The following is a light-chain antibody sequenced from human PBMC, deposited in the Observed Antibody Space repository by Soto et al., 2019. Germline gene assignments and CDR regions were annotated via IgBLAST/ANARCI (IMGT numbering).Light chain of an antibody. CDR1: QSINNY. V-gene: IGKV1-39*01. CDR3: QQSLTMPIT. J-gene: IGKJ5*01. CDR2: SAS. Sequence: DIQMTQSPATLSVSEGDRVAITCRASQSINNYLNWYLQRPGQAPKLLIRSASTLQRGVPSRCSGSGSRTEFTLTIAALQPDDFGTYYCQQSLTMPITFGHGTRREIK.